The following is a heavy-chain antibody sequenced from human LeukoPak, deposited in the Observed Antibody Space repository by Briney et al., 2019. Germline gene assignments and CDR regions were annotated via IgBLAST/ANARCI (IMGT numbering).Heavy chain of an antibody. CDR3: ARDKYYGDSYFEY. D-gene: IGHD4-17*01. CDR2: ISSNGGST. J-gene: IGHJ4*02. Sequence: GGSLRLSCAASGFTFSSYAMHWVRQAPGKGLEYVSAISSNGGSTYYANSVKGRFTISRDNSKNTLYLQMGSLRAEDMAVYYCARDKYYGDSYFEYWGQGTLVTVSS. V-gene: IGHV3-64*01. CDR1: GFTFSSYA.